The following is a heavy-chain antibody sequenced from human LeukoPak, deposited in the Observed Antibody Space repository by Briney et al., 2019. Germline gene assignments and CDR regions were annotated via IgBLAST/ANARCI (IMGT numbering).Heavy chain of an antibody. D-gene: IGHD5-24*01. CDR3: ARERRWLQSPFFDY. J-gene: IGHJ4*02. CDR2: IYYSGST. CDR1: GGSISDYY. V-gene: IGHV4-59*01. Sequence: SETLSLTCTVSGGSISDYYWSWIRQPPGKGLEWIGYIYYSGSTNYSPSLKSRVTISVDTSKNQISLKVTSVTAADTAVYYCARERRWLQSPFFDYWGQGTLVTVSS.